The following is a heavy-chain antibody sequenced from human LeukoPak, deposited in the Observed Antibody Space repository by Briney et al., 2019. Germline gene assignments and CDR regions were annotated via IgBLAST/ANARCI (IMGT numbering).Heavy chain of an antibody. CDR2: INRGGSSI. Sequence: PGGSLRLSCAASGFTFSSYAMSWVRQAPGKGLEWISYINRGGSSIYYADSVKGRFSVSRDNAKNSLHLLMNSLRAEDTAVYFCAREGLYSDRALDYWGQGTLVTVSS. J-gene: IGHJ4*02. V-gene: IGHV3-48*03. D-gene: IGHD3-22*01. CDR1: GFTFSSYA. CDR3: AREGLYSDRALDY.